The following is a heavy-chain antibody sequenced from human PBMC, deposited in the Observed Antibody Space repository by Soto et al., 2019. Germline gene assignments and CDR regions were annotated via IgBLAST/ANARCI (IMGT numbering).Heavy chain of an antibody. J-gene: IGHJ4*02. CDR2: IYYSGST. Sequence: SETLSLTCTVSGGSISSSSYYWGWIRQPPGKGLEWIGSIYYSGSTYYNPSLKSQVTISVDTSKNQFSLNLSSVNAADTAVYYCVRYGSLGYCSGSSCYPIDSWGQGTLVTVSS. CDR3: VRYGSLGYCSGSSCYPIDS. V-gene: IGHV4-39*01. CDR1: GGSISSSSYY. D-gene: IGHD2-15*01.